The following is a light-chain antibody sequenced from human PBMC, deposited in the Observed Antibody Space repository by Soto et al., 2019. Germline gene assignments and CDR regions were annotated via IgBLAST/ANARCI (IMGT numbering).Light chain of an antibody. J-gene: IGKJ5*01. CDR3: QQYGSSPFIT. V-gene: IGKV3-20*01. Sequence: MVLTKNKGTLSLSPGERATLSCRASQSLSSSFLAWYQQKPGQAPRLLIYGASSRATGIPDRFSGSGSGTDFTLTVSRLEPEDFAVYYCQQYGSSPFITSAHRTRPEI. CDR2: GAS. CDR1: QSLSSSF.